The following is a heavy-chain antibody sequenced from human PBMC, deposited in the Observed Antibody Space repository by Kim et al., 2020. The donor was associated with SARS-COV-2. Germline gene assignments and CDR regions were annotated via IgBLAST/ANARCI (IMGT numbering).Heavy chain of an antibody. J-gene: IGHJ6*03. Sequence: SVKSRRTINPDTSKNQFSLQLNSVTPEDTAVYYCARDFSHATYYYYYMDVWGKGTTVTVSS. V-gene: IGHV6-1*01. CDR3: ARDFSHATYYYYYMDV.